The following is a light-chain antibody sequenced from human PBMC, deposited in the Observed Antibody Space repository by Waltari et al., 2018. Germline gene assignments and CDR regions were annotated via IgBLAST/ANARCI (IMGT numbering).Light chain of an antibody. CDR1: TSNLGAGYY. J-gene: IGLJ3*02. V-gene: IGLV1-40*01. Sequence: QSVLTQPPSVSGAPGQRVTISCTGSTSNLGAGYYVPWYQNLPGTAPKLLIYSNTYRPSGVPDRFSGSKSGTSASLAITGLQAEDEADYYCQSFDSSLSAWVFGGGTKLTVL. CDR2: SNT. CDR3: QSFDSSLSAWV.